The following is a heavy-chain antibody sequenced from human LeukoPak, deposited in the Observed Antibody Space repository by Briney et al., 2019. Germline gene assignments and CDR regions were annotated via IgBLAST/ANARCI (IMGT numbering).Heavy chain of an antibody. CDR3: ARDTPPAYCGGDCYYTFDI. Sequence: GGSLRLSCAASGFTVSRNNMNWVRQAPGKGLEWVSVIYSGGITYSADSVRGRFTISRDISKNTLYLQMNSLRAEDTAVYYCARDTPPAYCGGDCYYTFDIWGQGTMVTVSS. CDR1: GFTVSRNN. J-gene: IGHJ3*02. CDR2: IYSGGIT. D-gene: IGHD2-21*02. V-gene: IGHV3-66*01.